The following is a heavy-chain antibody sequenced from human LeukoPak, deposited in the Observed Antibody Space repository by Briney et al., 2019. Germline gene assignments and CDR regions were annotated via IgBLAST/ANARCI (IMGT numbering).Heavy chain of an antibody. Sequence: GGSLRLSCAASGFTFSYYGMHWVRQAPGKGLEWMTFIRYDGSNKYYADSLKGRFTISRDNSKNTLYLQMNSLRAEDTAVYYCARSLIVVVITQSFDYWGQGTLVTVSS. CDR1: GFTFSYYG. D-gene: IGHD3-22*01. V-gene: IGHV3-30*02. CDR2: IRYDGSNK. J-gene: IGHJ4*02. CDR3: ARSLIVVVITQSFDY.